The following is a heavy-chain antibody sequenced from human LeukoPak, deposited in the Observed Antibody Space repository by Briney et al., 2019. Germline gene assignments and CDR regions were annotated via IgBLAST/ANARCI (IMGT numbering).Heavy chain of an antibody. D-gene: IGHD2-2*01. CDR2: IKSKTEGGTI. J-gene: IGHJ4*02. CDR3: TTLIYCSTTSCSDY. Sequence: PGGFLRLSCAASGFTFSNAWMSWVRQAPGKGLEWVGRIKSKTEGGTIDYAAPVKGRFIISRDDSKNMVYLQMNSLKTEDTAVYYCTTLIYCSTTSCSDYWGQGTLVTVSS. V-gene: IGHV3-15*01. CDR1: GFTFSNAW.